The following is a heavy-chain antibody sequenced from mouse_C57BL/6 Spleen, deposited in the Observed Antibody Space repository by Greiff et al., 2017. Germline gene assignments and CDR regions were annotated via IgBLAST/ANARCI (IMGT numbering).Heavy chain of an antibody. J-gene: IGHJ3*01. CDR2: TFAGDGDT. Sequence: VQLQESGPELVKPGASVKISCKASGYAFSSSWMNWVKQRPGKGLGWIGRTFAGDGDTNYNGTVKGKATPTADKATSTAYMQLRSRTSEDAAVDFCARFRDDEDFEYGGQGTLVTVSA. V-gene: IGHV1-82*01. CDR3: ARFRDDEDFEY. CDR1: GYAFSSSW.